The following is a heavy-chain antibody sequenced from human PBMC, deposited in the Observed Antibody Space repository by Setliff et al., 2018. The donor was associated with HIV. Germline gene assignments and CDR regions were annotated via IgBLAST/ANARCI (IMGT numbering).Heavy chain of an antibody. V-gene: IGHV3-74*01. J-gene: IGHJ4*02. CDR3: GRDVHDAAADN. D-gene: IGHD6-13*01. CDR2: IGRDGTVA. Sequence: PGGSLRLSCTASGFTFSDYWMHWVRRGPGRGLEWVSRIGRDGTVANYADSVKGRFTISRDNARNTLFLQMNSLGVEDTALYYSGRDVHDAAADNWGRGTLVTVSS. CDR1: GFTFSDYW.